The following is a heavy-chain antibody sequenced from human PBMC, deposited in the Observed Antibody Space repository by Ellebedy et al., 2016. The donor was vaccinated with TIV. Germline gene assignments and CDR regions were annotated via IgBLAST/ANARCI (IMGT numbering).Heavy chain of an antibody. V-gene: IGHV4-30-2*01. CDR3: ARAQRIVITFGAISKFDP. J-gene: IGHJ5*02. D-gene: IGHD3-16*01. Sequence: SETLSLTXAVSGGSISSGGYSWSWIRQPPGKGLEWIGYIYESGSTYYNPSLKSRVTISGDRSKNQFSLKLRSVIAADTAVYYCARAQRIVITFGAISKFDPWGQGALVTVSS. CDR2: IYESGST. CDR1: GGSISSGGYS.